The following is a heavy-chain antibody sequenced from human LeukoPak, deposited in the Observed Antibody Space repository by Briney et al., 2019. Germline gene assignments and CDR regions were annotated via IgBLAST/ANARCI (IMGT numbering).Heavy chain of an antibody. CDR2: ISGSGGST. CDR1: GFTFNNCA. CDR3: AKIINFDWLHVFDY. V-gene: IGHV3-23*01. Sequence: GGSLRLSCAASGFTFNNCAMSWVRQAPGKGLEWVSAISGSGGSTYYADSVKGRFTISRDNSKNTLYLQMNSLRAEDTAVYYCAKIINFDWLHVFDYWGQGTLVTVSS. J-gene: IGHJ4*02. D-gene: IGHD3-9*01.